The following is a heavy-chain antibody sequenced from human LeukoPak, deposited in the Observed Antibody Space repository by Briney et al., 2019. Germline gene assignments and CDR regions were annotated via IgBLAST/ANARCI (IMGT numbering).Heavy chain of an antibody. V-gene: IGHV4-34*01. CDR3: ASRYCSSTSCYGYYYYGMDV. D-gene: IGHD2-2*01. CDR2: INHSGST. Sequence: TSETLSLTCAVYGGSFSGYYWSWLRQPPGKGLEWIGEINHSGSTNYNPSLKSRVTISVDTSKNQFSLKLSSVTAADTAVYYCASRYCSSTSCYGYYYYGMDVWGQGTTVTVSS. J-gene: IGHJ6*02. CDR1: GGSFSGYY.